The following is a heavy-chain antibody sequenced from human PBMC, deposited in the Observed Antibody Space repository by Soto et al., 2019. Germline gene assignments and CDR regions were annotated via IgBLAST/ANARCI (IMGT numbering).Heavy chain of an antibody. V-gene: IGHV3-48*03. D-gene: IGHD1-26*01. CDR1: GFTFSSYE. CDR2: ISSSGSTI. J-gene: IGHJ6*02. Sequence: PWGSLRLSRSASGFTFSSYEMNWVRQAPGKGLEWVSYISSSGSTIYYADSVKGRFTISRDNAKSSLYLQMNSLRAEDTAVYYCARDIGAMDVWGQGTTVTVSS. CDR3: ARDIGAMDV.